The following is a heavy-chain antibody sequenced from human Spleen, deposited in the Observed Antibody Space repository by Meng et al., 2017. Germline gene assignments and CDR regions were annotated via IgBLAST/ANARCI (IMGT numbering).Heavy chain of an antibody. J-gene: IGHJ4*02. V-gene: IGHV3-7*01. Sequence: GESLKISCAASGFTFSSYWMSWVRQAPGKGLEWVANIKQDGSEKYYVDSVKGRFTISRDNAKNSLYLQMNSLRAEDTAVYYCARVQSSGWFGAFDYWGQGPLVTSPQ. CDR1: GFTFSSYW. CDR3: ARVQSSGWFGAFDY. CDR2: IKQDGSEK. D-gene: IGHD6-19*01.